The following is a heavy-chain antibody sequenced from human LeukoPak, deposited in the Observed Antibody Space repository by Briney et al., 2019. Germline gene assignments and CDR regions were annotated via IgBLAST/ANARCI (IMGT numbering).Heavy chain of an antibody. CDR1: GFTFDDSA. V-gene: IGHV3-9*01. D-gene: IGHD5-18*01. J-gene: IGHJ4*02. CDR2: ISWNSGDM. Sequence: GGSLRLSCVASGFTFDDSAMHWVRQAPGKGLEWVSGISWNSGDMGYADSVKGRFTISRDNAKNSLYLQMTSLRAEDTALYYCAKVSGYSYGFFDYWGQGILVTVSS. CDR3: AKVSGYSYGFFDY.